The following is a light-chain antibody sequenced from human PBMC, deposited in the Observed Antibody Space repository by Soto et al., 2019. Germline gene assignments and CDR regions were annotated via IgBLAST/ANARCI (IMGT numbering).Light chain of an antibody. Sequence: ETVLTQSPGTLSLSPGERATLSCRASQSVRSSYLAWYQQKPGQTPRLLIYGASSRATGIPDRFSGSGSGTDFTLTISRLAPEDFAVYFCQQYSSPPATFGQGTMVEIK. J-gene: IGKJ1*01. CDR2: GAS. CDR1: QSVRSSY. CDR3: QQYSSPPAT. V-gene: IGKV3-20*01.